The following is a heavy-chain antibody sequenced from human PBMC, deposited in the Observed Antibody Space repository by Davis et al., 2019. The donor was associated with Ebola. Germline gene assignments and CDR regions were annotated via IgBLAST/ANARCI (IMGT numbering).Heavy chain of an antibody. CDR2: IKQDGSEK. D-gene: IGHD1-7*01. CDR1: GFAFSNYW. CDR3: ARAGNYASPHHFDY. J-gene: IGHJ4*02. Sequence: GESLKISCAASGFAFSNYWMSWVRQAPGKGLEWVANIKQDGSEKYYVDSVRGRFTISRDNAKTSLFLQVNSLRAEDTALYYCARAGNYASPHHFDYWGQGSLVTVSS. V-gene: IGHV3-7*01.